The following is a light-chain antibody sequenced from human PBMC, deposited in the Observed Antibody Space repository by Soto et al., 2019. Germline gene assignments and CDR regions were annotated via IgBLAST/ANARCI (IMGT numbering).Light chain of an antibody. CDR3: SSYAGSGTFV. Sequence: QSALTQPASVSGSPGQSITISCTGTSSDVGRYNLVSWYQQHPGKAPKLMIYEGTERPSGVSNRFSASKSANTASLTISGLQAEDEAHYHCSSYAGSGTFVFGGGTKFTVL. J-gene: IGLJ2*01. V-gene: IGLV2-23*01. CDR1: SSDVGRYNL. CDR2: EGT.